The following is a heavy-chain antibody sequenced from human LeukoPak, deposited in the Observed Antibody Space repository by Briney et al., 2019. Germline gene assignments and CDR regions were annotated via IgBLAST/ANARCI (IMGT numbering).Heavy chain of an antibody. CDR3: ARARNIAAAGTYAFDI. CDR1: GGSISSYY. CDR2: IYYSGST. Sequence: SETLSLTCTVSGGSISSYYWSWIRQPPGKGLEWIGYIYYSGSTNYNPSLKSRVTISVDTSKNQFSLKLSSVTAVDTAVYYCARARNIAAAGTYAFDIWGQGTMVTVSS. V-gene: IGHV4-59*01. D-gene: IGHD6-13*01. J-gene: IGHJ3*02.